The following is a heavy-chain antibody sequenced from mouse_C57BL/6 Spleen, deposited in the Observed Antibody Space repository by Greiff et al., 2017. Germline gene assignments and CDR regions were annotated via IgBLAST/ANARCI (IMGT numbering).Heavy chain of an antibody. CDR1: GYAFSSSW. D-gene: IGHD1-1*01. J-gene: IGHJ3*01. CDR3: ARDYGSSLGFAY. V-gene: IGHV1-82*01. Sequence: QVQLKESGPELVKPGASVKISCKASGYAFSSSWMNWVKQRPGKGLEWIGRIYPGDGDTNYNGKFKGKATLTADKSSSTAYMQLSSLTSEDSAVYFCARDYGSSLGFAYWGQGTLVTVSA. CDR2: IYPGDGDT.